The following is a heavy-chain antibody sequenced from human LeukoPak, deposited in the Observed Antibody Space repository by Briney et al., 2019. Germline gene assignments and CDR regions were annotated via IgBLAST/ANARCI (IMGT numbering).Heavy chain of an antibody. D-gene: IGHD3-10*01. CDR3: AKVLVVVWFGESFDY. Sequence: ASVKVSCKASGYTFTGYYIHWVRQAPGQGLQWMGWINPNSGDTHYAQNFQGRVTMTRDTSISTAYLDLSRLRSDDTAVYYCAKVLVVVWFGESFDYWGQGTLVTVSS. V-gene: IGHV1-2*02. CDR2: INPNSGDT. CDR1: GYTFTGYY. J-gene: IGHJ4*02.